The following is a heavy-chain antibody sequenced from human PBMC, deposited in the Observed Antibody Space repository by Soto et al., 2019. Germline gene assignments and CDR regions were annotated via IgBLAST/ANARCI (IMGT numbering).Heavy chain of an antibody. CDR3: ARRVSYYYDSSGYYYYGY. D-gene: IGHD3-22*01. CDR2: IYHSGST. Sequence: SETLSLTCAVSGYSISSGYYWGWIRQPPGKGLEWIGSIYHSGSTYYNPSLKSRVTISVDTSKNQFSLKLSPVTAADTAVYYCARRVSYYYDSSGYYYYGYWGQGTLVPVSS. V-gene: IGHV4-38-2*01. CDR1: GYSISSGYY. J-gene: IGHJ4*02.